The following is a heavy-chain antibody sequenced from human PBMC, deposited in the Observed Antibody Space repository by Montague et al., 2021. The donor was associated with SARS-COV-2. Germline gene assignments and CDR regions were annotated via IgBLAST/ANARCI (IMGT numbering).Heavy chain of an antibody. V-gene: IGHV4-59*01. CDR2: IYYSGST. CDR3: ARGLGNYGSGSHLFDP. Sequence: SETLSLTCTVSGGSISSYYWSWIRQPPGKGLEWIGYIYYSGSTNYNPSLKSRVSISVDTSKNQFSLKLRSVTAADTAVYYCARGLGNYGSGSHLFDPWGQGTLVTVSS. J-gene: IGHJ5*02. D-gene: IGHD3-10*01. CDR1: GGSISSYY.